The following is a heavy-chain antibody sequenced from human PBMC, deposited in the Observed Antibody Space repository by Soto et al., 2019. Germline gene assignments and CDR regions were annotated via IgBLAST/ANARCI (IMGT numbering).Heavy chain of an antibody. CDR3: ILSWGDYDYFDY. Sequence: GGSLRLSCAASGFTFSSYWMHWVRQAPGKGLVWVSRINSDGSSTSYADSVKGRFTISRDNAKNTLYLQMNSLRAEDTAVYYCILSWGDYDYFDYWGQGTLVTVSS. D-gene: IGHD4-17*01. V-gene: IGHV3-74*01. CDR2: INSDGSST. J-gene: IGHJ4*02. CDR1: GFTFSSYW.